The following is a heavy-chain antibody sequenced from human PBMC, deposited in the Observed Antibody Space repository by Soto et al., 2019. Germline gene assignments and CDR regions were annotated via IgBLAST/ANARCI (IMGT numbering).Heavy chain of an antibody. J-gene: IGHJ5*01. D-gene: IGHD1-26*01. CDR3: ARGEQYSGRIFDY. CDR2: TYYRSKWYY. Sequence: QNLSDTGTITGDSVSRNSAGWSWVMESPSRGLEWLGRTYYRSKWYYEYAVSVRGRITINPDTSKNQYSLQLNSVTPEDTAVYFCARGEQYSGRIFDYWGQGTLVTVSS. CDR1: GDSVSRNSAG. V-gene: IGHV6-1*01.